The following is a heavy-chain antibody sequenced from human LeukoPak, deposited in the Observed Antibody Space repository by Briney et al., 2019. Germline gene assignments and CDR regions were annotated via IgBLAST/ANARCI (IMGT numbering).Heavy chain of an antibody. CDR3: ARFEGDAFDY. Sequence: SETLSLTCTVSGGSISSYYWSWIRQPPGKGLEWIGYIYYSGSTNYNPSLKSRVTISVDTSKNQFSLKLSSVTAADTAVYYCARFEGDAFDYWGQGTLVTVSS. J-gene: IGHJ4*02. CDR1: GGSISSYY. CDR2: IYYSGST. D-gene: IGHD3-16*01. V-gene: IGHV4-59*08.